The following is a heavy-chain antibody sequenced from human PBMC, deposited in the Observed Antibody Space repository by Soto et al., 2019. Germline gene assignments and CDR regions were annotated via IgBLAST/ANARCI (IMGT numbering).Heavy chain of an antibody. J-gene: IGHJ6*02. Sequence: PGGSLRLSCSASGFTFSSYAMHWVRQAPGKGLEYVSAISSNGGSTYYADSVKGRFTISRDNSKNTLYLQMSSLRAEDTAVYYCVNSAADYGDYYYYYGMDVWGQGTTVTVSS. V-gene: IGHV3-64D*08. CDR3: VNSAADYGDYYYYYGMDV. D-gene: IGHD4-17*01. CDR2: ISSNGGST. CDR1: GFTFSSYA.